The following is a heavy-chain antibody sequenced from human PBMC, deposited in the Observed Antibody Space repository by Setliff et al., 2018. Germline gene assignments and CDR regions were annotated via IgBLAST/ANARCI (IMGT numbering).Heavy chain of an antibody. Sequence: PSETLSLTCTVSGGPFSGVSIWSWIRQPPGKGLEFIGYVYHSGTAKYDPSLESRAIMSVDASKNEISLKLKSVTAADTAVYYCAKGGTYRYFDFWGQGALVTVSS. CDR2: VYHSGTA. V-gene: IGHV4-59*01. D-gene: IGHD1-1*01. CDR3: AKGGTYRYFDF. CDR1: GGPFSGVS. J-gene: IGHJ4*02.